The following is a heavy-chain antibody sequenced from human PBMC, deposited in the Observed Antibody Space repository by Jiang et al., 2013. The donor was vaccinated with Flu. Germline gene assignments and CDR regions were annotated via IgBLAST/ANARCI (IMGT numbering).Heavy chain of an antibody. Sequence: QLLESGGGLVQPGGSLRLSCAASGFTFSTYEINWVRQAPGKGLEWVSYITTGGATHYADSVKGRFTISRDNAENSLYLQMNGLRAEDTAVYYCVREGSGWWNAFEIWGQGTMVTVSS. D-gene: IGHD6-19*01. V-gene: IGHV3-48*03. CDR2: ITTGGAT. CDR1: GFTFSTYE. J-gene: IGHJ3*02. CDR3: VREGSGWWNAFEI.